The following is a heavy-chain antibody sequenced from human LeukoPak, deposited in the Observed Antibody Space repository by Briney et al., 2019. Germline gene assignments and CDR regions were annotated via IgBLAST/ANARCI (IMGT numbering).Heavy chain of an antibody. CDR3: AKVRDYDSSGVFDY. Sequence: GGSLRLSCAASGFTFSSYWMHWVRQAPGKGLVWVSRINSDGSSTSYADSVKGRFTISRDNSKNTLYLQMNSLRAEDTAVYYCAKVRDYDSSGVFDYWGQGTLVTVSS. V-gene: IGHV3-74*01. CDR2: INSDGSST. D-gene: IGHD3-22*01. J-gene: IGHJ4*02. CDR1: GFTFSSYW.